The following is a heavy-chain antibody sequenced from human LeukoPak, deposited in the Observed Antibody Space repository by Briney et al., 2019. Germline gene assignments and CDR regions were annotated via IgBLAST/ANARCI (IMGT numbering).Heavy chain of an antibody. J-gene: IGHJ5*02. CDR2: IYDSGST. CDR1: GGSISGSSHY. D-gene: IGHD6-13*01. V-gene: IGHV4-39*01. Sequence: SETLSLTCTVSGGSISGSSHYWGWIRQPPGKGLEWIGSIYDSGSTYYSPSLKSRVTISVDTSKNQFSLKPTSMTAADTAVYYCARHAWGSSWYYWFDPWGQGTLVTVSS. CDR3: ARHAWGSSWYYWFDP.